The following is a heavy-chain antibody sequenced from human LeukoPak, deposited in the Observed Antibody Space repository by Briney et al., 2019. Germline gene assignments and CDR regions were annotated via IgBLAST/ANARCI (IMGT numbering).Heavy chain of an antibody. CDR3: ARVAKERVGGVYYFDY. Sequence: PSETPSLTCTVSGGSISSYYWSWIRQPPGKGLEWIGYIYYSGSTNYNPSLKSRVTISVDTSKNQFSLKLSSVTAADTAVYYCARVAKERVGGVYYFDYWGQGTLVTVSS. D-gene: IGHD1-1*01. J-gene: IGHJ4*02. CDR2: IYYSGST. CDR1: GGSISSYY. V-gene: IGHV4-59*01.